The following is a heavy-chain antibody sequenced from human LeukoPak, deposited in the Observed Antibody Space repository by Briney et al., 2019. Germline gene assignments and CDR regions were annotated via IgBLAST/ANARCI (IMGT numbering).Heavy chain of an antibody. D-gene: IGHD6-19*01. CDR1: GFIFSDNA. J-gene: IGHJ4*02. Sequence: EPGGSLRLSCAASGFIFSDNAMSWVRQAPGKGLEWVSSISGSGGGTYYADSVKGRFTISRDNSKNTLYLQVHSLGAEDTAVYYCVKNGPVNGWFAEFASWGQGTLVTVSS. CDR2: ISGSGGGT. CDR3: VKNGPVNGWFAEFAS. V-gene: IGHV3-23*01.